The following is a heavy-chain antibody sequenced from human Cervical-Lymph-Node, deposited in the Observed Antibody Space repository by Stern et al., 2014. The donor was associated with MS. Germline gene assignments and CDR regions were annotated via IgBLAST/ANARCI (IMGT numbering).Heavy chain of an antibody. Sequence: QMQLVQSGAEVKEPGASVKISCRASGYTLSTFYMHWVRQAPGQGLEWMGIINPDGGKTSRAQKFQCRVTMTRDTSTNTVYMELTSLRSEDTAVYYCAREKAGGAADYGMDVWGQGTTVTVSS. CDR1: GYTLSTFY. V-gene: IGHV1-46*01. CDR3: AREKAGGAADYGMDV. J-gene: IGHJ6*02. CDR2: INPDGGKT. D-gene: IGHD6-25*01.